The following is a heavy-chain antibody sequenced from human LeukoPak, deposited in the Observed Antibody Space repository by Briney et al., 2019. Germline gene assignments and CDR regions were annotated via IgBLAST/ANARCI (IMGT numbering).Heavy chain of an antibody. D-gene: IGHD2-2*01. J-gene: IGHJ4*02. CDR1: GFTFSSYA. CDR3: ARPIVVVPAAIRY. CDR2: ISYDGSNK. V-gene: IGHV3-30-3*01. Sequence: GGSLRVSCAASGFTFSSYAMHWVRQAPGNGLEWVAVISYDGSNKYYADSVKGRFTISRDNSKNTLYLQMNSLRAEDTAVYYCARPIVVVPAAIRYWGQGTLVTVSS.